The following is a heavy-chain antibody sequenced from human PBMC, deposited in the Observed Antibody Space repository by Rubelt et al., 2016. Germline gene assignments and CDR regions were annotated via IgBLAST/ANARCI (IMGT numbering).Heavy chain of an antibody. CDR2: ISNDGSNK. Sequence: QLVESGGGVVQPGRSLRLSCGASGFTFSSYGVHWVRQAPGKGLEWVAVISNDGSNKYYVDSVKGRFTISRDNAKNSLYLQMNSLSAEDTAVYHCARDGRLEVQMGPWYMDVWGKGTKVTVS. CDR1: GFTFSSYG. V-gene: IGHV3-33*05. J-gene: IGHJ6*03. D-gene: IGHD1-7*01. CDR3: ARDGRLEVQMGPWYMDV.